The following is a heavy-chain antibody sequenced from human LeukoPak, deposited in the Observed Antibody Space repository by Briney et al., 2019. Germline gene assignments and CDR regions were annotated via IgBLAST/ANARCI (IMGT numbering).Heavy chain of an antibody. CDR2: ISSSSSYI. V-gene: IGHV3-21*01. Sequence: PGGSLRLSCAASGFTFSSYSMNWVRQAPGKRLEWVSSISSSSSYIYYADSVKGRFTISRDNAKNSLYLQMNSLRAEDTAVYFCARGAEGIAATDSNFDYWGQGTLVTVSS. CDR3: ARGAEGIAATDSNFDY. CDR1: GFTFSSYS. D-gene: IGHD6-13*01. J-gene: IGHJ4*02.